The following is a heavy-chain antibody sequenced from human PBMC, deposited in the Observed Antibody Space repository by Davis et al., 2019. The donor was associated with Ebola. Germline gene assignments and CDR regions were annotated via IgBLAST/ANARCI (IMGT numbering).Heavy chain of an antibody. D-gene: IGHD6-13*01. J-gene: IGHJ4*02. CDR3: ARDHSSSWYYFDY. CDR2: ISYDGSNK. Sequence: GESLKISCAASGFTFSSYAMHWVRQAPGKGLEWVAVISYDGSNKYYADSVKGRFTISRDNSKNTLYLQMNSLRAEDTAVYYCARDHSSSWYYFDYWGQGTLVTVSS. V-gene: IGHV3-30-3*01. CDR1: GFTFSSYA.